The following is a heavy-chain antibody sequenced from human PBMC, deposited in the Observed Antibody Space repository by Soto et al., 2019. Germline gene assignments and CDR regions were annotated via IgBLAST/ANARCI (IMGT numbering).Heavy chain of an antibody. J-gene: IGHJ4*02. CDR2: ISSNGGST. CDR3: ARAGRDGYYFDY. V-gene: IGHV3-64*01. CDR1: GFTFSRYA. Sequence: EVPLVESGGGLVQPGGSLSLSCAASGFTFSRYAMHWVRQAAGKGREYVSAISSNGGSTYYANSVKGRFTISRDDSKNTLYLQMGSLRVEDMAVYYCARAGRDGYYFDYWGQGTLVTVSS. D-gene: IGHD3-10*01.